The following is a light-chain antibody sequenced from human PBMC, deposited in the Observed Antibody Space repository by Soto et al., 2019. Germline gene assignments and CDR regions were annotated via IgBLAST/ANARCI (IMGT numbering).Light chain of an antibody. CDR2: DAS. CDR1: QSVSSY. CDR3: QQRSNWPLT. J-gene: IGKJ4*01. V-gene: IGKV3-11*01. Sequence: EIVLTQSPATLSLSPGERATLSCRASQSVSSYLAWYQQKPGQAPRLLIYDASNRATGIPARFSGSGSGTDFTLTISSLEPEDFAVYYGQQRSNWPLTFRGGTKLEIK.